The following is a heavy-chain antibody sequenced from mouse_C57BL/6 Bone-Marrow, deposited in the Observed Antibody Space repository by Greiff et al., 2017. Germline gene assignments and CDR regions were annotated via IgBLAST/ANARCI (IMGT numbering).Heavy chain of an antibody. CDR2: ITHSGET. V-gene: IGHV12-3*01. D-gene: IGHD2-5*01. J-gene: IGHJ3*01. Sequence: VKLMESGPGLVKPSQSLFLTCSITGFPITSGYYWIWIRQSPGKPLEWMGYITHSGETFYNPSLQSPISITRETSKNQFFLQLNSVTTEDTAMYYCAGDGSNYRFAYWGQGTLVTVSA. CDR1: GFPITSGYY. CDR3: AGDGSNYRFAY.